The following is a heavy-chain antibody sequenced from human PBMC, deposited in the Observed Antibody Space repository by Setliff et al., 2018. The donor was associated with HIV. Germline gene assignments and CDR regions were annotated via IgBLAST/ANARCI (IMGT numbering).Heavy chain of an antibody. CDR3: ARGFIDKSFDAFDV. CDR2: ISNSGDYI. Sequence: ETLSLSCAPSGFTFNYYSLNWVRQAPGKGLEWVSFISNSGDYIHYADSVRGRFTISRDNTKRSVYLEMNRMTVEDTAVYYCARGFIDKSFDAFDVWGPGTMVTVSS. V-gene: IGHV3-21*01. CDR1: GFTFNYYS. J-gene: IGHJ3*01. D-gene: IGHD3-9*01.